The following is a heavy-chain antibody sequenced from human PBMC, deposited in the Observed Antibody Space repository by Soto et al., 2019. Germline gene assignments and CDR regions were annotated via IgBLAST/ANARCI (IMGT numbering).Heavy chain of an antibody. V-gene: IGHV1-69*13. CDR1: GDSFRSCA. Sequence: GASVKVSCRASGDSFRSCAIRCVRQAPGQGLEWMGGIIPIFGTPTYAQKFQGRVTITADESTSTAYMELSSLRSEDTAVYYCAREYRSSSGRFDNWGQGTLVTVSS. J-gene: IGHJ4*02. CDR3: AREYRSSSGRFDN. CDR2: IIPIFGTP. D-gene: IGHD6-6*01.